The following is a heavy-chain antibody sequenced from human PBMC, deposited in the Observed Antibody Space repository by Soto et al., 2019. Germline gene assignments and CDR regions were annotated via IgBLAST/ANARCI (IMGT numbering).Heavy chain of an antibody. V-gene: IGHV3-23*01. Sequence: GGSLRLSCAASGFTFSSYAMSWVRQAPGKGLEWVSAISGSGGSTYYADSVKGRFTISRDNSKNTLYLQMNSLRAEDTAVYYCAKDLIMITFGVLPYAFDIWGQGTMVTVSS. CDR2: ISGSGGST. CDR1: GFTFSSYA. CDR3: AKDLIMITFGVLPYAFDI. J-gene: IGHJ3*02. D-gene: IGHD3-16*01.